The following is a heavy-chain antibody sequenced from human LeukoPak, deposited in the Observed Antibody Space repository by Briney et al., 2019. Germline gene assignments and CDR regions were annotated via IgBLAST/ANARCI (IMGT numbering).Heavy chain of an antibody. V-gene: IGHV5-51*01. CDR3: ARRSGNFQADYNFDY. Sequence: GESLKISCKGSGYIFTNYWIAWVRQMPGQGLEWMGLIYPGDSDTRYSPSFQGQVTISADKSISTAYLQWSSLKASDTAMYYCARRSGNFQADYNFDYWGQGTLVTVSS. J-gene: IGHJ4*02. CDR1: GYIFTNYW. CDR2: IYPGDSDT. D-gene: IGHD1-26*01.